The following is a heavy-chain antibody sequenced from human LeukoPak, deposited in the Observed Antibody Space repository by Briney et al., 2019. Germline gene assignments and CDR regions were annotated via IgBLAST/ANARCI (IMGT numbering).Heavy chain of an antibody. V-gene: IGHV1-8*01. Sequence: ASVKVSCKASGYTFTSYDINWVRQATGQGLEWMGWMNPNSGNTGYAQKLQGRVTMTTDTSTSTAYMELRSLRSDDTAVYYCARVYDYVWGSPFDYWGQGTLVTVSS. J-gene: IGHJ4*02. CDR1: GYTFTSYD. CDR3: ARVYDYVWGSPFDY. CDR2: MNPNSGNT. D-gene: IGHD3-16*01.